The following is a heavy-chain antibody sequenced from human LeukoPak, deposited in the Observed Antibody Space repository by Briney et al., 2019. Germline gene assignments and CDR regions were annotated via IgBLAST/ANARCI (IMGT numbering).Heavy chain of an antibody. J-gene: IGHJ3*02. D-gene: IGHD3-22*01. Sequence: ASVKVSCKASGYTFTSDGISWVRQAPGQGLEWMGWISAYNGNTDYAQKFQGRVTMTTDTSTSTAYMELRSLRSDDTAVYYCASNYDSSGYTYAFDIWGQGTMVTVSS. CDR1: GYTFTSDG. CDR2: ISAYNGNT. V-gene: IGHV1-18*01. CDR3: ASNYDSSGYTYAFDI.